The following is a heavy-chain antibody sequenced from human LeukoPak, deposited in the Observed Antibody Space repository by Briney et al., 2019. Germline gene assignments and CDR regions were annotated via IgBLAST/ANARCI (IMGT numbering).Heavy chain of an antibody. CDR3: ARLKVGTTHTDY. Sequence: PSETLSLTCSVYDDSISRSSDYWGWIRQPPGKGLEWIGTFYYSGFTYYNPSLKNRVTISVDTSKNQFSLKLSSVTAEDTAVYYCARLKVGTTHTDYWGQGTLVTVSS. V-gene: IGHV4-39*01. D-gene: IGHD1-26*01. J-gene: IGHJ4*02. CDR2: FYYSGFT. CDR1: DDSISRSSDY.